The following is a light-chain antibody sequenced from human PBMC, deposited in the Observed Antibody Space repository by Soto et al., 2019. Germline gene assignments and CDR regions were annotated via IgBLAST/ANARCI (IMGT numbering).Light chain of an antibody. CDR3: QQRSNWPPYT. Sequence: EIVLTHSPATLSLSPGERATLSCRASQSVSSYLAWYQQKPRQAPTLLIYDASNRATGIPARFSGSGSGTDFTLTISSLEPEDFAVYYCQQRSNWPPYTFGQGTKLEIK. J-gene: IGKJ2*01. CDR1: QSVSSY. CDR2: DAS. V-gene: IGKV3-11*01.